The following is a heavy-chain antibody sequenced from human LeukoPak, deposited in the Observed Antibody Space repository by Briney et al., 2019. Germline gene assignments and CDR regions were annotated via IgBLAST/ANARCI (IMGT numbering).Heavy chain of an antibody. CDR3: TRDSGTYNWFDP. Sequence: GGSLKLSCAASGYTFSGSAIHWVRPSSGKGLEWVGQIDKKDKGYATATAYAASVKGRFTISRADSINTAYLQMKSLKTEDTALYYCTRDSGTYNWFDPWGQGTLVTVSS. CDR1: GYTFSGSA. J-gene: IGHJ5*02. CDR2: IDKKDKGYATAT. V-gene: IGHV3-73*01. D-gene: IGHD5-12*01.